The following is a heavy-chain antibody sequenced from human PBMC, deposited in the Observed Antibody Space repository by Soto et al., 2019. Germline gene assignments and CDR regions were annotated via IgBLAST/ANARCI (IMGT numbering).Heavy chain of an antibody. CDR1: GGSIRRYY. Sequence: SAETLSLTCTVSGGSIRRYYWSWIRQPPGKGLEWIGYIYYSGSTNYNPSLKSRVTISVDTSKNQFSLKLSSVTAADTAVYYCARLTGTTTYDAFDIWGQGTMVSVSS. J-gene: IGHJ3*02. CDR2: IYYSGST. CDR3: ARLTGTTTYDAFDI. D-gene: IGHD1-1*01. V-gene: IGHV4-59*08.